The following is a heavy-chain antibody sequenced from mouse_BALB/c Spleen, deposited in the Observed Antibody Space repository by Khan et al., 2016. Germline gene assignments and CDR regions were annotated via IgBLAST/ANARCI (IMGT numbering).Heavy chain of an antibody. CDR1: GYTFSSYW. CDR2: ILPGSGST. V-gene: IGHV1-9*01. D-gene: IGHD1-1*01. J-gene: IGHJ2*01. CDR3: ARTDLRGYFDY. Sequence: QVQLQQPGAELMKPGASVKISCKATGYTFSSYWIEWVKQRPGHGLEWIGEILPGSGSTNYNEKFRGKATFTADTSSNTAYMQLSSLTSEDSAVHYCARTDLRGYFDYWGQGTTLTVSS.